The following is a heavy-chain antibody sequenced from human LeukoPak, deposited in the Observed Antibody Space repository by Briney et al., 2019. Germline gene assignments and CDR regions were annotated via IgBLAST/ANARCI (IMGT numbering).Heavy chain of an antibody. D-gene: IGHD3-10*01. V-gene: IGHV4-34*01. CDR2: INQSGTT. J-gene: IGHJ4*01. Sequence: SETLSLTCAVNGGSLSGLSWNWIRQSPGKGLEWIGEINQSGTTDYNPSLKNRVTMSVDTSKNQFSLKLTSVTAADTAVYYCASQRSYYGSGVYFDYWGQGTLVTVSS. CDR3: ASQRSYYGSGVYFDY. CDR1: GGSLSGLS.